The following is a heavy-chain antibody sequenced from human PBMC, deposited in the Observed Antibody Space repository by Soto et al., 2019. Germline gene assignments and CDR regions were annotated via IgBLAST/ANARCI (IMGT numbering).Heavy chain of an antibody. CDR2: IRQDGSEK. V-gene: IGHV3-7*04. J-gene: IGHJ4*02. D-gene: IGHD2-2*01. Sequence: SLRLSCVGSGFTFSSNWMTWVREVSGKGLEWVGNIRQDGSEKNYVDSVKGRFTISRDNAKNSLYLQMNSLRAEDTAVYYCAREIVVARGASYFDYWGPGTLVTVSS. CDR1: GFTFSSNW. CDR3: AREIVVARGASYFDY.